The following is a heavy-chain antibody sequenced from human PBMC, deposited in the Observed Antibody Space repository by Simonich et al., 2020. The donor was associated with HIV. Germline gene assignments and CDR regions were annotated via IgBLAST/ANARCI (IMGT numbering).Heavy chain of an antibody. D-gene: IGHD6-13*01. Sequence: QVQLVQSGAEVKKPGASVKVSCKASGYTFTGYYMNWVRQAPGQGLELIGWNKPNRGGTNYAQKFQGRVTMTRDTSISTAYMELSRLRSDDTAVYYCARGGSSWPLDYWGQGTLVTVSS. J-gene: IGHJ4*02. CDR1: GYTFTGYY. CDR2: NKPNRGGT. V-gene: IGHV1-2*02. CDR3: ARGGSSWPLDY.